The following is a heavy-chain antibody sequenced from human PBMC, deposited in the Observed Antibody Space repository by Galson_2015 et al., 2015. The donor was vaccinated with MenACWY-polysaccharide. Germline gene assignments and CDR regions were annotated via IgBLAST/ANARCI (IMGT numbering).Heavy chain of an antibody. J-gene: IGHJ2*01. CDR1: GDTFTSSW. Sequence: QSGAEVKKPGESLKISCKGSGDTFTSSWIGWVRQMPGKGLEWMGIIYPGDSETIYSPSFQGQVTISADKSITTAYLQWSSLKTSDTAMFYWARRGNDYDSNLGRGWYFDLWGRGTLVTVSS. CDR3: ARRGNDYDSNLGRGWYFDL. V-gene: IGHV5-51*03. D-gene: IGHD3-22*01. CDR2: IYPGDSET.